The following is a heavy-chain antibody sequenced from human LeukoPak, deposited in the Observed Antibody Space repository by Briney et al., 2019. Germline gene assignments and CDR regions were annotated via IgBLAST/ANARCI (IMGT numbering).Heavy chain of an antibody. CDR1: GGSISSYY. Sequence: NPSETLSLTCTVSGGSISSYYWSWIRQPPGKGLEWIVYIYYSGRTNYNPSRKSRVTISVDTSKNQFSLKLSSVTAADTAVYYCARGNPRDSSCYCALYYYYYMDVWGKGTTVTISS. CDR2: IYYSGRT. V-gene: IGHV4-59*01. D-gene: IGHD3-22*01. J-gene: IGHJ6*03. CDR3: ARGNPRDSSCYCALYYYYYMDV.